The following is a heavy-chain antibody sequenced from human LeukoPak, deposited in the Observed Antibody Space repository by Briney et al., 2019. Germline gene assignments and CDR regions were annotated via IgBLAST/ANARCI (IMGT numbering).Heavy chain of an antibody. D-gene: IGHD3-22*01. Sequence: ASVKVSCKASGYTFTGYYIHWVRQAPGQGLEWMGWINPNSGGTNYAQKLQGRVTMTTDTSTSTAYMELRSLRSDDTAVYYCAREAYYYDSSGSDYWGQGTLVTVSS. CDR2: INPNSGGT. V-gene: IGHV1-2*02. CDR1: GYTFTGYY. J-gene: IGHJ4*02. CDR3: AREAYYYDSSGSDY.